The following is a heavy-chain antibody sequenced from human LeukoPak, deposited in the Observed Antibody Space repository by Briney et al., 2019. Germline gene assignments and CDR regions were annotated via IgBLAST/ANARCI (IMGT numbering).Heavy chain of an antibody. D-gene: IGHD2-2*02. CDR3: ATLGGLYN. J-gene: IGHJ4*02. CDR2: ISYDGSNK. Sequence: GGSLTLSCAASGFPFSPDWMSWVRQAPGKGLEWVAVISYDGSNKYYADSVKGRFTISRDNSKNTLYLQMNSLRPDDTAMYYCATLGGLYNWGQGTLVTVSS. CDR1: GFPFSPDW. V-gene: IGHV3-30*03.